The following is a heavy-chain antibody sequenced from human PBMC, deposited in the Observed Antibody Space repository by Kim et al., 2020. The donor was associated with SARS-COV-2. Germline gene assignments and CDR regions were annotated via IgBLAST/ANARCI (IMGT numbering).Heavy chain of an antibody. CDR2: ISGSGGST. Sequence: GGSLRLSCAASGFTFSSYAMSWVRQAPGKGLEWVSAISGSGGSTYYADSVKGRFTISRDNSKNTLYLQMNSLRAEDTAVYYCAKDRLGAMIVAGDAFDIWGQGTMVTVSS. V-gene: IGHV3-23*01. D-gene: IGHD3-22*01. CDR3: AKDRLGAMIVAGDAFDI. J-gene: IGHJ3*02. CDR1: GFTFSSYA.